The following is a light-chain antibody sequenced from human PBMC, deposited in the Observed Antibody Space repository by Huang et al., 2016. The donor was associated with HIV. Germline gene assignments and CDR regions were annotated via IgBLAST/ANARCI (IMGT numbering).Light chain of an antibody. CDR1: QSISSY. Sequence: DIQMTQYPSSLSASVGDRVTLTCRASQSISSYLNWYQVKPGKAPKLLIYAASTLQSGVPSRFSGSGSETDFTLTISSLQPEDFATYYCQQSYSTPRTFGQGTDLEIK. CDR3: QQSYSTPRT. V-gene: IGKV1-39*01. CDR2: AAS. J-gene: IGKJ2*01.